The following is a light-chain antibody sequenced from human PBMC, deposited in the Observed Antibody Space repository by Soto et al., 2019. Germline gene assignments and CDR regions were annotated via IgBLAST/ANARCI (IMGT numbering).Light chain of an antibody. CDR3: CSYAGSSTYV. Sequence: QSALTQPASVSGSPGQSITISCTGTSSDIGGYNFVSWYQHHPGKAPKLMIYEVNNRPSGVSSRFSGSKSGNTASLTISGLQTEDEADYYCCSYAGSSTYVFGTGTKLTVL. V-gene: IGLV2-23*02. CDR2: EVN. CDR1: SSDIGGYNF. J-gene: IGLJ1*01.